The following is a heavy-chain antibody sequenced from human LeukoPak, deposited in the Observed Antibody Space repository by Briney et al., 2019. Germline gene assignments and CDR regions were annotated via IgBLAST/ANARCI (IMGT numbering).Heavy chain of an antibody. Sequence: ASVKVTSKVSGYTLTELSMHWVRQAPGKGLEWMGGFDPEDGETIYAQMFQGRVTMTEDTSTDTAYMELSSLRSEDTAVYYCATALPDSSGWYRYWGQGTLVIVSS. CDR2: FDPEDGET. D-gene: IGHD6-19*01. J-gene: IGHJ4*02. V-gene: IGHV1-24*01. CDR3: ATALPDSSGWYRY. CDR1: GYTLTELS.